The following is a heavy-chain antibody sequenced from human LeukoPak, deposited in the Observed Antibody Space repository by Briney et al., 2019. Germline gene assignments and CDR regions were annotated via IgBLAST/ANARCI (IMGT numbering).Heavy chain of an antibody. V-gene: IGHV3-23*01. D-gene: IGHD3-10*01. CDR3: ARDSGEQGGYYFDY. J-gene: IGHJ4*02. CDR1: GFTFSSYA. Sequence: GGSLRLSCAASGFTFSSYAMSWVRQAPGKGLEWVSAISGSGGSTYYADSVKGRFTISRDNSKNTLYLQMNSLRAEDTAVYYCARDSGEQGGYYFDYWGQGTLVTVSS. CDR2: ISGSGGST.